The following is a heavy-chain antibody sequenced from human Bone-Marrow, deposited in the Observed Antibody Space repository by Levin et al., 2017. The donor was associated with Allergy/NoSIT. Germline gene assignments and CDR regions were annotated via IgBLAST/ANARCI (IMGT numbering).Heavy chain of an antibody. CDR1: GFTFDDYA. D-gene: IGHD4-17*01. CDR3: AKDSHDYGDSHGFDY. V-gene: IGHV3-9*01. J-gene: IGHJ4*02. CDR2: ISWNSGSI. Sequence: RTGGSLRLSCAASGFTFDDYAMHWVRQAPGKGLEWVSGISWNSGSIGYADSVKGRFTISRDNAKNSLYLQMNSLRAEDTALYYCAKDSHDYGDSHGFDYWGQGTLVTVSS.